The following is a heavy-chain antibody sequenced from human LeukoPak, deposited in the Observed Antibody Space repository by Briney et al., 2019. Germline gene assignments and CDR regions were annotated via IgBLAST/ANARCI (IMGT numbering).Heavy chain of an antibody. CDR3: ARGGGYSYGYRIDY. D-gene: IGHD5-18*01. Sequence: PSETLSLTCAVSGYSISSGYYWGWIRQPPGKGLEWIGSIYHSGSTYYNSSLKSRVTISVDTSKNQFSLKLSSVTAADTAVYYCARGGGYSYGYRIDYWGQGTLVTVSS. CDR2: IYHSGST. J-gene: IGHJ4*02. CDR1: GYSISSGYY. V-gene: IGHV4-38-2*01.